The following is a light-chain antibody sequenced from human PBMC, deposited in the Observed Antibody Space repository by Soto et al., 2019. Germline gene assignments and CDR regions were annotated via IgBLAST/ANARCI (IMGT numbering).Light chain of an antibody. V-gene: IGKV1-27*01. Sequence: DIQMTQSPSSLSASVGDRVTITCRASQDIRNYLAWYQQKPGKVPELLLSVASSLQSGVPSRFSGSGSGTDFTLTISSLQPEDVATYNCQKYDNVPFTFGPGTKVDIK. CDR3: QKYDNVPFT. J-gene: IGKJ3*01. CDR1: QDIRNY. CDR2: VAS.